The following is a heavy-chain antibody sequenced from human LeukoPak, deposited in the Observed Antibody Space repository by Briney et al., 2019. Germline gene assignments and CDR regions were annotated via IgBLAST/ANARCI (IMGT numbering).Heavy chain of an antibody. D-gene: IGHD5-18*01. CDR2: ISGKSDSM. Sequence: GGSLRLSCAASGSTFDDYGMSWVRQGPGKGLEWVSHISGKSDSMAYVDSVKGRFTISRDNAKNSLYLQMNNLRPEDTALYYCAKDRYSYGYGFDVWGQGTMVTVSS. J-gene: IGHJ3*01. V-gene: IGHV3-9*01. CDR1: GSTFDDYG. CDR3: AKDRYSYGYGFDV.